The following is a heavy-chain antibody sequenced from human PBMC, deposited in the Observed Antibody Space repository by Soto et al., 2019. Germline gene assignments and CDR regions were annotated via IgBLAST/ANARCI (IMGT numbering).Heavy chain of an antibody. V-gene: IGHV3-30*18. CDR2: ISYDGSNK. Sequence: QVQLVESGGGVVQPGRSLRLSCAASGFTFSSYGMHWVRQAPGNGLEWVAVISYDGSNKFYADSVKGRFTISRDNSKNTLSLQMNSLRAEDTAVYYCAKEGGYYGSGSYSVGENYYGMDVWGQGTTVTVSS. D-gene: IGHD3-10*01. J-gene: IGHJ6*02. CDR1: GFTFSSYG. CDR3: AKEGGYYGSGSYSVGENYYGMDV.